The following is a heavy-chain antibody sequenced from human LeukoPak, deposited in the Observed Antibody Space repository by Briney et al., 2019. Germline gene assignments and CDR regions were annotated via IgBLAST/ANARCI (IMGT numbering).Heavy chain of an antibody. CDR3: ARGPGFKANYYYYMDV. V-gene: IGHV1-2*02. CDR1: GYTFTGYY. CDR2: INHNSGGT. Sequence: ASVTVSCKASGYTFTGYYMHWVRQAPGQGLEWMGWINHNSGGTNYAQKFQGRVTMTRDTSIRTAYMELSRLRSDDTAVYYRARGPGFKANYYYYMDVWGKGTTVTISS. D-gene: IGHD1-26*01. J-gene: IGHJ6*03.